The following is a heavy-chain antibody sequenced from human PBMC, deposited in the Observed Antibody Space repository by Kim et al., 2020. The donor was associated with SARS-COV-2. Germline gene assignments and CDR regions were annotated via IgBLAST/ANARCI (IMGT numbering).Heavy chain of an antibody. CDR3: AYLLEGYSGYD. Sequence: IYYADSVKGRFTISRDKAKNSVYLQMNSLRDEDTAVYYCAYLLEGYSGYDWGQGTLVTVSS. CDR2: I. D-gene: IGHD5-12*01. V-gene: IGHV3-48*02. J-gene: IGHJ4*02.